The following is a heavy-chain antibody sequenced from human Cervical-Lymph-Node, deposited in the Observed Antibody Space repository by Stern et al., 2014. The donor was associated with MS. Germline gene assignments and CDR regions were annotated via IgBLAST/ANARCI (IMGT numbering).Heavy chain of an antibody. Sequence: VQLVESGGGVVQPGRSLRLSCVASGYRFSTYGMYWIRQAPGKGLEWGAVIWYDGSKQYYADSVRGRFTISRDDSRSTLYLQMNNLRGEDTAVYYCARDPGVIYSYFDLWGQGTLVTVSS. V-gene: IGHV3-33*01. CDR3: ARDPGVIYSYFDL. D-gene: IGHD1-26*01. CDR1: GYRFSTYG. CDR2: IWYDGSKQ. J-gene: IGHJ4*02.